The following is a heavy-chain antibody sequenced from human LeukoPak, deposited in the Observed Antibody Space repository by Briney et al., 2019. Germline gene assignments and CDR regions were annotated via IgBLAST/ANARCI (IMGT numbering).Heavy chain of an antibody. Sequence: PGGSLRLSCAASGFSFSDAWMSWVRQIPGKGLEWVGRIESKTDGGTTDYAAPVKGRFTISRDDSTNTLSLQMNTLKSEDTAVYYCTTYGWARNFDQGGQGIRVPVPS. CDR1: GFSFSDAW. J-gene: IGHJ4*02. CDR3: TTYGWARNFDQ. V-gene: IGHV3-15*04. CDR2: IESKTDGGTT. D-gene: IGHD3-10*01.